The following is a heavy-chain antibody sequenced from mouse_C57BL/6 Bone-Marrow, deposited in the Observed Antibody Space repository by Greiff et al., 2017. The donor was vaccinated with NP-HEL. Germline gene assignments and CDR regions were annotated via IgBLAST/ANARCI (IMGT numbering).Heavy chain of an antibody. J-gene: IGHJ3*01. CDR3: TRSYYDYGRFAY. CDR2: IDPETGGT. D-gene: IGHD2-4*01. V-gene: IGHV1-15*01. Sequence: VKLVESGAELVRPGASVTLSCKASGYTFTDYEMHWVKQTPVHGLEWIGAIDPETGGTAYNQKFKGKAILTADKSSSTAYMELRSLTSEDSAVYYCTRSYYDYGRFAYWGQGTLVTVSA. CDR1: GYTFTDYE.